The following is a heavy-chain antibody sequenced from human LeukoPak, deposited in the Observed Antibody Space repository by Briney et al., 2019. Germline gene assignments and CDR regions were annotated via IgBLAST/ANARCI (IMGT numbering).Heavy chain of an antibody. D-gene: IGHD3-10*01. Sequence: GGSLRLSCTASGFTFGDYAMSWVRQAPGKGLEWVSVIYSGGSTYYADSVKGRFTISRDNSKNTLYLQMSSLRAEDTAVYYCARGPLWFGELSERGENYWGQGTLVTVSS. V-gene: IGHV3-66*01. J-gene: IGHJ4*02. CDR3: ARGPLWFGELSERGENY. CDR1: GFTFGDYA. CDR2: IYSGGST.